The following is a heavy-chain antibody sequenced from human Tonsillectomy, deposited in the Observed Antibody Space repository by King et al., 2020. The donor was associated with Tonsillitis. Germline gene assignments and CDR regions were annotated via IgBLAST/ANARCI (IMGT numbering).Heavy chain of an antibody. CDR2: ISWDSGSI. Sequence: VPLVESGGGLVQPGRSLRLSCAASGFTFDNYAMYWVRQAPGKGLEWVSGISWDSGSIGYADSVKGRFTISRDNAKNSLYLQMNSLRAEDTALYYCAKDGAGKYAFDIWGQGTMVTVSS. CDR1: GFTFDNYA. D-gene: IGHD6-19*01. J-gene: IGHJ3*02. V-gene: IGHV3-9*01. CDR3: AKDGAGKYAFDI.